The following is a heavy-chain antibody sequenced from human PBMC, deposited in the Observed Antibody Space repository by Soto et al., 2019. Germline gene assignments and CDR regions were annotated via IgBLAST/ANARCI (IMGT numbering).Heavy chain of an antibody. CDR1: GYTFTSYG. CDR3: ARDPSLFPYSSSWHPY. J-gene: IGHJ4*02. Sequence: VASVKVSCKASGYTFTSYGISWVRQAPGQGLEWMGWISAYNGNTNYAQKLQGRVTMTTDTSTSTAYMELRSLRSDDTAVYYCARDPSLFPYSSSWHPYWGQGTLVTVSS. CDR2: ISAYNGNT. V-gene: IGHV1-18*04. D-gene: IGHD6-13*01.